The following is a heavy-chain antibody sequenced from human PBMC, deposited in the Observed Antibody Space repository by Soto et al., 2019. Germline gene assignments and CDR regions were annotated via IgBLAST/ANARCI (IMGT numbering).Heavy chain of an antibody. CDR3: VKHNWNNLGWFDP. CDR2: IGGSNGDST. D-gene: IGHD1-20*01. V-gene: IGHV3-23*01. Sequence: EVQLLESGGGLVQPGESLSLSCAASGFTFSNSAMTWDRHTPGKGRVWVSTIGGSNGDSTYYAASVKGGFTVSRDTSKNTLYLQMNSLSAEDTAVYNCVKHNWNNLGWFDPWGQGTLVTVS. CDR1: GFTFSNSA. J-gene: IGHJ5*02.